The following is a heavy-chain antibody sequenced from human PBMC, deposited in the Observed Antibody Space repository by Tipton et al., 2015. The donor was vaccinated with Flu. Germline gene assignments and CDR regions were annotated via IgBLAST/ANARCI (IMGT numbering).Heavy chain of an antibody. CDR1: GFTFSSYE. D-gene: IGHD3-16*01. CDR3: ARYRARFGLGY. Sequence: SLRLSCAASGFTFSSYEMNWVRQAPGKGLEWVSYISSSGSTIYYADSVKGRFTISRDNAKKSLYLQMNSLRAEDTAVYYCARYRARFGLGYWGQGTLVTVSS. J-gene: IGHJ4*02. V-gene: IGHV3-48*03. CDR2: ISSSGSTI.